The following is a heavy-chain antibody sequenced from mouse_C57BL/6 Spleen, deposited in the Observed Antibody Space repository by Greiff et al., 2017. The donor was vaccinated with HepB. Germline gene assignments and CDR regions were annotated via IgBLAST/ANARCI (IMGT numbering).Heavy chain of an antibody. V-gene: IGHV1-50*01. CDR3: ARGVYSSGVAY. CDR1: GYTFTSYW. D-gene: IGHD2-1*01. J-gene: IGHJ3*01. Sequence: QVQLQQSGAELVKPGASVKLSCKASGYTFTSYWMQWVKQRPGQGLEWIGEIDPSDSYTNYNQKVKGKATLTVDTSSSTAYMQLSSLTFEDSAVYYCARGVYSSGVAYWGQGTLVTVSA. CDR2: IDPSDSYT.